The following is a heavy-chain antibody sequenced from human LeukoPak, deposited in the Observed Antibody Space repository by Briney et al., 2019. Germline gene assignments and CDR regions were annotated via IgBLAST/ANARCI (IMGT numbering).Heavy chain of an antibody. D-gene: IGHD2-2*01. V-gene: IGHV4-59*08. Sequence: SETLSLTCTVSGGSISSYYWSWIRQPPGKGLEWIGYIYYSGSTYYNPSLKSRVTISVDTSKNQFSLKLSSVTAADTAVYYCARGNGLVVPAALDYWGQGTLVTVSS. CDR2: IYYSGST. J-gene: IGHJ4*02. CDR1: GGSISSYY. CDR3: ARGNGLVVPAALDY.